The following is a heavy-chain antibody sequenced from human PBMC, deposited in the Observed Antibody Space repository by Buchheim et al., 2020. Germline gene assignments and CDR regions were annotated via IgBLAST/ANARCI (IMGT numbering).Heavy chain of an antibody. V-gene: IGHV3-74*01. CDR3: ARELGARYGMDV. CDR1: GFSFSSYW. Sequence: EVQLVESGGGLVQPGGSLRLSCAASGFSFSSYWMHWVRQAPGRGLVWVSRITSDGSGTGYADSVTGRFTISRDNATNTLSLQMNSLSPEDTAVYYCARELGARYGMDVWGQGTT. D-gene: IGHD3-10*01. CDR2: ITSDGSGT. J-gene: IGHJ6*02.